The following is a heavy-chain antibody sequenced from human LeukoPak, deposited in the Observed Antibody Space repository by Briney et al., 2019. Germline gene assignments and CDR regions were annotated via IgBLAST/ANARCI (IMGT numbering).Heavy chain of an antibody. J-gene: IGHJ5*02. V-gene: IGHV4-34*01. Sequence: SETLSLTCAVYGGSFSGYYWSWIRQPPGKGLEWIGEINYSGSTNYNPSLKRRVNISVHTSKNQFTLKLSSVAAADTAVYYCYVVREVNWFDPWGQGTLVTVSS. CDR1: GGSFSGYY. D-gene: IGHD3-10*01. CDR3: YVVREVNWFDP. CDR2: INYSGST.